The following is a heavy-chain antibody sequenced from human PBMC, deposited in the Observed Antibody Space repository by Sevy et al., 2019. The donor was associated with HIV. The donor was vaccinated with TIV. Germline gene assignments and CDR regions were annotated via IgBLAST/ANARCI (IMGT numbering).Heavy chain of an antibody. D-gene: IGHD3-3*02. J-gene: IGHJ6*02. V-gene: IGHV1-18*01. CDR2: VTTYKDST. Sequence: ASVKVSCKASGYTLNDYGIGWVRQAPGQGLAWIGWVTTYKDSTNYAQNFQGRVTLTTDTSTNTAYMELRSLRSDDTAIYYCARVDPYYQFGDVWGQGTTVTVSS. CDR1: GYTLNDYG. CDR3: ARVDPYYQFGDV.